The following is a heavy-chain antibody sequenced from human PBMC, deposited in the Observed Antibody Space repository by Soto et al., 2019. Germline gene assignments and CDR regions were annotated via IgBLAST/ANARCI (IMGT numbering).Heavy chain of an antibody. V-gene: IGHV1-2*04. D-gene: IGHD6-25*01. CDR1: GYTFTGYY. CDR3: ARAARVHHDAFYI. Sequence: ASVKVSCKASGYTFTGYYMHWVRQAPGQGLEWMGWINPNSGGTNYAQKFQGWVTMTRDTSISTAYMELSRLRSDDTAVYYCARAARVHHDAFYIWSQGTMVTVS. J-gene: IGHJ3*02. CDR2: INPNSGGT.